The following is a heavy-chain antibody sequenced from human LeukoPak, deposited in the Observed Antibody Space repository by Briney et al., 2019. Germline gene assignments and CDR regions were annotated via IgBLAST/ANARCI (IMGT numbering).Heavy chain of an antibody. CDR2: IYPGDSDT. CDR3: ARQPDTAMVTRYYYGMDV. V-gene: IGHV5-51*01. Sequence: GESLKISCKGSGYRFTSYWIGWVRQMPGKGLEWMGIIYPGDSDTRYSPSFQGQVTISADKSISTAYLPWSSLKASDTAMYYCARQPDTAMVTRYYYGMDVWGQGTTVTVSS. CDR1: GYRFTSYW. D-gene: IGHD5-18*01. J-gene: IGHJ6*02.